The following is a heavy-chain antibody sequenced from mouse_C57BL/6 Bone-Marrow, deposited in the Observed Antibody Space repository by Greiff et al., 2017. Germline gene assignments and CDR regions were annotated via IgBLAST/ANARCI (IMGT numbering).Heavy chain of an antibody. Sequence: EVQLQQSGPVLVKPGASVKMSCKASGYTFTDYYMNWVKQSHGKSLEWIGVINPYNGGTSYNQKFKGKATLTVDKSSSTAYMELNSLTSEDSAVYYCARSTYYSNPFAYWGQGTLVTVSA. CDR3: ARSTYYSNPFAY. D-gene: IGHD2-5*01. CDR1: GYTFTDYY. V-gene: IGHV1-19*01. CDR2: INPYNGGT. J-gene: IGHJ3*01.